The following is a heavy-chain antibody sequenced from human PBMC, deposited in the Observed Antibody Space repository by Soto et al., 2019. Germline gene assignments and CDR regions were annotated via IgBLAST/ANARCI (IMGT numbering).Heavy chain of an antibody. J-gene: IGHJ2*01. D-gene: IGHD6-13*01. CDR2: IYYSGST. Sequence: PSETLSLTCPVSGGSLSSYYWSWIRPPPGKGLEWIGYIYYSGSTNYNPSLKSRVTISVDTSKNQFSLKLSSVTAADTAVYYCARGKEEMLVRVWYFDLWGRGTLVTVSS. CDR1: GGSLSSYY. V-gene: IGHV4-59*01. CDR3: ARGKEEMLVRVWYFDL.